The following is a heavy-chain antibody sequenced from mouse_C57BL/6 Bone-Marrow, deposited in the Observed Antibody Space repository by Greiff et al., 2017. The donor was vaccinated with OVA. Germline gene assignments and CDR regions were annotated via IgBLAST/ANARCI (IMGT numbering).Heavy chain of an antibody. V-gene: IGHV1-55*01. Sequence: QVQLKESGAELVKPGASVKMSCKASGYTFTSYWITWVKQRPGQGLEWIGDIYPGSGSTNYNEKFKSKATLTVDTSSSTAYMQLSSLTSEDSAVYYCARPGYGSSYGYFDVWGTGTTVTVSS. D-gene: IGHD1-1*01. J-gene: IGHJ1*03. CDR1: GYTFTSYW. CDR3: ARPGYGSSYGYFDV. CDR2: IYPGSGST.